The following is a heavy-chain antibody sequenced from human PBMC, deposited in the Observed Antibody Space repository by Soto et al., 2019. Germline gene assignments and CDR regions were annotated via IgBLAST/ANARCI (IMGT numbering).Heavy chain of an antibody. CDR3: AKASGRVHYGMHV. Sequence: PGGSLRFACAASGFPFSMFAMNWVRQAPGKGLEWVSGIRGSGGGTYYADSVKGRFTISRDDSRNMLYLEMNTLRGEDTAVYYCAKASGRVHYGMHVWGQGTTVTVS. J-gene: IGHJ6*02. CDR2: IRGSGGGT. CDR1: GFPFSMFA. D-gene: IGHD3-10*01. V-gene: IGHV3-23*01.